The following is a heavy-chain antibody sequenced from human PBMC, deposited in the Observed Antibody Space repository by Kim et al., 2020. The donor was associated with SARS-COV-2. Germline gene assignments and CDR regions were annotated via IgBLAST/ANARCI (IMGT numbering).Heavy chain of an antibody. J-gene: IGHJ4*02. V-gene: IGHV3-11*01. CDR3: ARGRSSGWAD. CDR1: GFTFSDHY. CDR2: ISRRGNTV. Sequence: GGSPRLSCAASGFTFSDHYMSWIRQAPGKGLEWISYISRRGNTVNYADSLRGRFTISRDNAKNSLYLQVNDLRGDDTALYFCARGRSSGWADWGQGALVT. D-gene: IGHD6-19*01.